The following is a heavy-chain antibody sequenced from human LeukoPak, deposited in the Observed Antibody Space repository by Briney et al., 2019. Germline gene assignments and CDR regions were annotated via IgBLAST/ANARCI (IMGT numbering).Heavy chain of an antibody. Sequence: PSETLSLTCVVSGGSISSGTHYWSGIRQPPGKGLEWIGCLYYNGNTNYNPSLKSRVTIPVDTSGNQFSLKLTSVTAADTAVYYCARGPYSSSWHSPLDYWGQGALVTVSS. D-gene: IGHD6-13*01. CDR3: ARGPYSSSWHSPLDY. J-gene: IGHJ4*02. CDR2: LYYNGNT. CDR1: GGSISSGTHY. V-gene: IGHV4-61*01.